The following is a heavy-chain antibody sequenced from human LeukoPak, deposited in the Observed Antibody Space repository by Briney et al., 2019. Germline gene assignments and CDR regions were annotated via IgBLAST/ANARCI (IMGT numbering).Heavy chain of an antibody. V-gene: IGHV4-39*07. CDR1: GVSISSGSNY. CDR2: IYSSGST. J-gene: IGHJ3*02. Sequence: PSEALSLTCSVSGVSISSGSNYWGWIRQPPGKTLEWIGSIYSSGSTYYNPSLKSRVIILIDTAKNHFSLNLSSVTAADTAVYYCARSDGYGLVGIWGQGTMITVSS. D-gene: IGHD3-10*01. CDR3: ARSDGYGLVGI.